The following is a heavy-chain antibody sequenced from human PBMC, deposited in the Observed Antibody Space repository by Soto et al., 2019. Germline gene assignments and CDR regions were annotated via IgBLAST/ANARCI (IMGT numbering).Heavy chain of an antibody. CDR3: ARDQRYYGSGSYYSDN. CDR2: ISAYTGKA. J-gene: IGHJ4*02. V-gene: IGHV1-18*04. Sequence: QVQLVQSGPEVKQPGASVKVSCKTSGYVYISYGISWVRQAPGHGLEWVGWISAYTGKADYAQKFQGRVTMTTETSTSTAFLELRSLRSDDTAVYYCARDQRYYGSGSYYSDNWGQGTLVTVSS. CDR1: GYVYISYG. D-gene: IGHD3-10*01.